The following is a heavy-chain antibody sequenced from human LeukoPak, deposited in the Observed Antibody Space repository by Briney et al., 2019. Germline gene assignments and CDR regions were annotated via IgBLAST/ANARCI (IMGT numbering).Heavy chain of an antibody. CDR1: GYTFTSYA. J-gene: IGHJ6*02. D-gene: IGHD4-11*01. V-gene: IGHV1-3*02. CDR2: SNAGNGNT. CDR3: ARGQSYAMDV. Sequence: GASVKVSCKASGYTFTSYAIHWVRQAPGRRLEWMGWSNAGNGNTKYSQDFQGRVTITRDTSASTAYMELSSLSSEDMAVYYCARGQSYAMDVWGRGTTVTVSS.